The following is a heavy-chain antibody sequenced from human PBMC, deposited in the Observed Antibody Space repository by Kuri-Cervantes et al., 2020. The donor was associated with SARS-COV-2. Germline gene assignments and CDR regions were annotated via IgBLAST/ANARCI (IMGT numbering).Heavy chain of an antibody. CDR3: ARDRPPLYDNEIVDV. CDR2: ISSSSSTI. V-gene: IGHV3-48*01. D-gene: IGHD3-9*01. CDR1: GFTLSSYS. Sequence: GESLKISCAASGFTLSSYSMNWARQAPGKGLEWVSYISSSSSTIYYADSVKGRFTISRDNAKNSLYLQMNSLRAEDTAVYYCARDRPPLYDNEIVDVWGLGTTVTVSS. J-gene: IGHJ6*02.